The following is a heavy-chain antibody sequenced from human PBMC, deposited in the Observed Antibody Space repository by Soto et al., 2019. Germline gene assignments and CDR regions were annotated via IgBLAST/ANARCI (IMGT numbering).Heavy chain of an antibody. CDR2: INHSGST. J-gene: IGHJ6*02. CDR3: ARTNYYGSGSYYNPAKDMDV. V-gene: IGHV4-34*01. D-gene: IGHD3-10*01. CDR1: GGSFSGYY. Sequence: PSETLSLTCAVYGGSFSGYYWSWIRQPPGKGLEWIGEINHSGSTNYNPSLKSRVTISVDTSKNQFSLKLSSVTAADTAVYYCARTNYYGSGSYYNPAKDMDVWGQGTTVTVSS.